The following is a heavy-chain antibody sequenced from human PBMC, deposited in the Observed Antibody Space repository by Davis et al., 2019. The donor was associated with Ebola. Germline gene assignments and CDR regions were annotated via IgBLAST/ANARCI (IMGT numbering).Heavy chain of an antibody. Sequence: ASVKVSCKVSGYAFSNYGISWVRQAPGQGLEWMGWISGYDGHTNYAQKFQGRVTVTTDTSTSTAYMELRSLRSDDTAVYYCARDGYSSSSQNWFDAWGQGTLVTVS. CDR1: GYAFSNYG. V-gene: IGHV1-18*01. CDR2: ISGYDGHT. J-gene: IGHJ5*02. CDR3: ARDGYSSSSQNWFDA. D-gene: IGHD6-6*01.